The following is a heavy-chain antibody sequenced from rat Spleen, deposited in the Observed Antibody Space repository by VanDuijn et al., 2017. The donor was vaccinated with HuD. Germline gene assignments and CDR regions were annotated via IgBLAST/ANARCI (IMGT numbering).Heavy chain of an antibody. CDR3: VREDVGVDY. CDR1: GFNFNDYL. Sequence: EVKLVESGGGLVQPGRSLKLSCAASGFNFNDYLMGWVRQAPGKGLEWIGEINKDSSTMKYSPSLKDKCTISRDKAQNTLYLQMTKLGSEDTAIYYCVREDVGVDYWGQGVMVTVSS. J-gene: IGHJ2*01. V-gene: IGHV4-2*01. CDR2: INKDSSTM. D-gene: IGHD4-3*01.